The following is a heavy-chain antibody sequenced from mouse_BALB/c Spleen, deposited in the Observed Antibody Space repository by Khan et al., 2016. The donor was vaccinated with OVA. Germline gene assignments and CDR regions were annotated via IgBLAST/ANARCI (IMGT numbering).Heavy chain of an antibody. V-gene: IGHV3-2*02. CDR2: ISYSGRN. Sequence: EVQLQEPGPGLVNPSQSLSLTCTVTGYSITSDYAWNWIRQFPGNKLEWMGYISYSGRNSNNPYLKSRIAITRETSKNQVVLPLNSVTTEDKASYFSSISVPSTTVLASDFDYWVQGTTLTVSS. CDR1: GYSITSDYA. D-gene: IGHD1-1*01. J-gene: IGHJ2*01. CDR3: SISVPSTTVLASDFDY.